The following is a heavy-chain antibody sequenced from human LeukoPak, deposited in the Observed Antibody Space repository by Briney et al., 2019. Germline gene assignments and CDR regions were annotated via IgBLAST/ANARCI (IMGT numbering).Heavy chain of an antibody. J-gene: IGHJ5*02. D-gene: IGHD6-13*01. V-gene: IGHV1-18*04. Sequence: ASVKVSCKASGYTFTSYGISWVRQAPGQGLEWTGWISAYNGNTNYAQKLQGRVTMTTATSTSTAYMELRSLRSDDTAVYYCARDASIAAAGLFDPWGQGTLVTVSS. CDR2: ISAYNGNT. CDR1: GYTFTSYG. CDR3: ARDASIAAAGLFDP.